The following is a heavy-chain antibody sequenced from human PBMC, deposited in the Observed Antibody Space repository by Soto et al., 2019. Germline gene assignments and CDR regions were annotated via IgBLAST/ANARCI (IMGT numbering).Heavy chain of an antibody. CDR1: GFTFSSYA. Sequence: PGGSLRLSGAASGFTFSSYAMSWVRQAPGKGLQWVSAISGSGDSTYYADSVKGRFTISRDNSKNTLSLQMNSLRAEDTAVYYCAKGYHFDWFGTDSWGQGTLVTVSS. J-gene: IGHJ4*02. D-gene: IGHD3-9*01. V-gene: IGHV3-23*01. CDR2: ISGSGDST. CDR3: AKGYHFDWFGTDS.